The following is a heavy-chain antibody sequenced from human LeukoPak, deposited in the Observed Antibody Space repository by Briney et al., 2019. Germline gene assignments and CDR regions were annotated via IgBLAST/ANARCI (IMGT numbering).Heavy chain of an antibody. D-gene: IGHD1-1*01. CDR3: ATEHNQKLDRATYYYYGMDV. J-gene: IGHJ6*02. Sequence: GETIYAQKFQGRVTMTEDTSTDTAYMELSSLRSEDTAVYYCATEHNQKLDRATYYYYGMDVWGQGTTVTVSS. V-gene: IGHV1-24*01. CDR2: GET.